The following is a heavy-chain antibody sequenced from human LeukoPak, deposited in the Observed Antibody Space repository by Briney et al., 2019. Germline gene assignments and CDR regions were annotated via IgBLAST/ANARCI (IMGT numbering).Heavy chain of an antibody. D-gene: IGHD2-15*01. CDR1: GFTFSSYW. V-gene: IGHV3-7*01. J-gene: IGHJ4*02. CDR2: IKQDGSEK. CDR3: AREGGSEIAAPFDC. Sequence: PGGSLRLSCAASGFTFSSYWMSWVRQAPGKGLEWVANIKQDGSEKYYVDAVKGRFTISRDNAKNSLYLQMNSPRVEDTAVYYCAREGGSEIAAPFDCWGQGTLVTVSS.